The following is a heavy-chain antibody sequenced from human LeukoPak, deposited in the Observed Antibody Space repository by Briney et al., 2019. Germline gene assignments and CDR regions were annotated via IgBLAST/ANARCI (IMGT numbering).Heavy chain of an antibody. J-gene: IGHJ4*02. CDR1: GYTFTGYY. D-gene: IGHD3-16*02. CDR2: INPNSGGT. Sequence: ASVKVSCKASGYTFTGYYMHWVRQAPGQGLEWMGWINPNSGGTNYAQKFQGRVTMTRDTSISTAYMELSRLRSDDTAVYYCARDCDYVGGSYRYPAPFDYWGQGTLVTVSS. V-gene: IGHV1-2*02. CDR3: ARDCDYVGGSYRYPAPFDY.